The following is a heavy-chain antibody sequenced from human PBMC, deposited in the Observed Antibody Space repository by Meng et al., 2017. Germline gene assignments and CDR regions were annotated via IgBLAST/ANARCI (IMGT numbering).Heavy chain of an antibody. CDR2: IYYSGST. CDR3: ARQRGYSYGSYYFDY. J-gene: IGHJ4*02. Sequence: QLQLQESGPGLVTPSETLSLTCTFPGGSISSSSYYWGWIRQPPGKGLEWIGSIYYSGSTYYNPSLKSRVTISVDTSKNQFSLKLSSVTAADTAVYYCARQRGYSYGSYYFDYWGQGTLVTVSS. D-gene: IGHD5-18*01. CDR1: GGSISSSSYY. V-gene: IGHV4-39*01.